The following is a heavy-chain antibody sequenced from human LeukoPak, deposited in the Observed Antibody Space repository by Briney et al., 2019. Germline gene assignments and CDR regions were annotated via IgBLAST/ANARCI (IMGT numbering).Heavy chain of an antibody. CDR1: GFTLSSYA. Sequence: GGSLRLSCAAAGFTLSSYAMDWVRQDAGKGREWEAVISYDGSNKYYADSVKGRFTISRDNSKNTLYLQMNSLRAEDAAVYYCAKDFFQLPQAYFDQWGQGTLVTVSS. CDR3: AKDFFQLPQAYFDQ. D-gene: IGHD2-2*01. J-gene: IGHJ4*02. CDR2: ISYDGSNK. V-gene: IGHV3-30-3*02.